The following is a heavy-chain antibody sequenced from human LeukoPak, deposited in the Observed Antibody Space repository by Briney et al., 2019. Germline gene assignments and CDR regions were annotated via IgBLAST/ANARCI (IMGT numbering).Heavy chain of an antibody. J-gene: IGHJ4*02. CDR1: GFTFSIYW. D-gene: IGHD3-10*01. CDR3: ARHYGSGTYYYYFDY. V-gene: IGHV3-7*01. CDR2: IKQDGSQK. Sequence: GGSLRLSCAASGFTFSIYWMSWVRQAPGKGLEWVANIKQDGSQKYYVDSVKGRFTISRDNAKNSLCLQMNSLRAEDTAVYYCARHYGSGTYYYYFDYWGQGTLVTVSS.